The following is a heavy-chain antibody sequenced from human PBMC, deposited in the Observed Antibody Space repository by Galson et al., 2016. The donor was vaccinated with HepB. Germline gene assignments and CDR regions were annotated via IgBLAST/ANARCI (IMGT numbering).Heavy chain of an antibody. CDR2: INPSGGST. CDR1: GYTFTSYY. CDR3: AIDRSPSYDSSGYYNVLDY. D-gene: IGHD3-22*01. V-gene: IGHV1-46*01. Sequence: SVKVSCKASGYTFTSYYMHWVRQAPGQGLEWMGIINPSGGSTNYAQKFQGRVTMTRDTSTSTVYMELSSLRSEDTAVYYCAIDRSPSYDSSGYYNVLDYWGQGTLVTVSS. J-gene: IGHJ4*02.